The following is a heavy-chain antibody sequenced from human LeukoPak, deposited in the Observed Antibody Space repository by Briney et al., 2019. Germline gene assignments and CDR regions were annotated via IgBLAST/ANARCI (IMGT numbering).Heavy chain of an antibody. D-gene: IGHD6-13*01. CDR2: INPSGGST. CDR1: GYSFTSFY. CDR3: ARVAAAHDAFDI. V-gene: IGHV1-46*01. J-gene: IGHJ3*02. Sequence: ASVKVSCKASGYSFTSFYMHWVRQAPGQGLEWMGIINPSGGSTSYAQKFQGRVTTTGDTSTSTVYMDLSSLRSEDTAVYYCARVAAAHDAFDIWGQGTMVTVSS.